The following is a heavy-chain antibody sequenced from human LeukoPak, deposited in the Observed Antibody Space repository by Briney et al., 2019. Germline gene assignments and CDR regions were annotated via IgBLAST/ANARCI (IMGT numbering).Heavy chain of an antibody. CDR3: AKAGYYYDSSGYFV. V-gene: IGHV3-23*01. CDR2: ISGSGGST. CDR1: GFTFSSYA. J-gene: IGHJ4*02. Sequence: PGGSLRLSCAASGFTFSSYAMSWVRQAPGKGLEWVSAISGSGGSTYYADSVKGRFTISRDNSKSTLYLQMNSLRAEDTAVYYCAKAGYYYDSSGYFVWGQGTLVTVSS. D-gene: IGHD3-22*01.